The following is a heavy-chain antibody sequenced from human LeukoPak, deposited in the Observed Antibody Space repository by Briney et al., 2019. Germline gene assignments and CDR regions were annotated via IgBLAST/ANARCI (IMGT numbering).Heavy chain of an antibody. V-gene: IGHV1-2*02. D-gene: IGHD3-9*01. J-gene: IGHJ5*02. CDR2: INSDSGFT. CDR1: GYTFTGYY. CDR3: ARNFDMKGFDP. Sequence: ASVKVSCKASGYTFTGYYMNWVRQAPGQGLERMGWINSDSGFTKYAQKFQGRVTMTRDTSITTVYMDLTRLTSDDTAVYYCARNFDMKGFDPWGQGTLVTVSS.